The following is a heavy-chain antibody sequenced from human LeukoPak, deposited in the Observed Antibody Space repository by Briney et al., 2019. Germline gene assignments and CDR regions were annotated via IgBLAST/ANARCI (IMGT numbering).Heavy chain of an antibody. CDR1: GGSISSSSYY. J-gene: IGHJ4*02. CDR2: ISSSGSTI. CDR3: ARDLMGIAYRGAFYY. D-gene: IGHD6-13*01. V-gene: IGHV3-11*01. Sequence: PSETLSLTCTVSGGSISSSSYYWSWIRQAPGKGLEWVSYISSSGSTIYYADSVKGRFTISRDNAKNSLYLQMNSLRAEDTAVYYCARDLMGIAYRGAFYYWGQGTLVTVSS.